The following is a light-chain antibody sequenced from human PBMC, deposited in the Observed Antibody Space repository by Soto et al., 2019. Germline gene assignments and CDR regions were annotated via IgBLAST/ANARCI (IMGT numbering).Light chain of an antibody. CDR3: SSFTSTNTVL. CDR2: NVS. CDR1: SSDVGGYNY. J-gene: IGLJ2*01. V-gene: IGLV2-14*01. Sequence: QSALTQPASVSGSPGQSITISCTGTSSDVGGYNYVSWYQQHPGKAPKLMIYNVSNRPSGVSNRFSGSKSGNTASLTISGRQAEDDGHYYGSSFTSTNTVLFGGGTKVTVL.